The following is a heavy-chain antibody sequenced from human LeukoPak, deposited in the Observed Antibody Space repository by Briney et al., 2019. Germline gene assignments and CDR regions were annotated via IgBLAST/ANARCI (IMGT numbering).Heavy chain of an antibody. CDR1: GFTFSSYA. Sequence: GSLRLSCAASGFTFSSYAMSWVRQAPGKGLEWIGEINHSGSTNYNPSLKSRVTISVDTSKNQFSLKLSSVTAADTAVYYCARVGRGVYVWGSYRFDYWGQGTLVTVSS. CDR3: ARVGRGVYVWGSYRFDY. J-gene: IGHJ4*02. D-gene: IGHD3-16*02. CDR2: INHSGST. V-gene: IGHV4-34*01.